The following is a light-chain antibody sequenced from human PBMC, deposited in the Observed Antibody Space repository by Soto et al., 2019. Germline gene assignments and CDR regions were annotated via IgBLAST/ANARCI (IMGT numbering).Light chain of an antibody. J-gene: IGKJ5*01. Sequence: EIVLTQSPGTLSVSPGEGATLSCRASQSVSSSYLAWYQQKPGQAPRLLIYGASSRATGIPGRFSGSGSGTDFTLTISRLEPEDFAVYYCQQYGNSPITFGQGTRLEIK. CDR2: GAS. CDR1: QSVSSSY. CDR3: QQYGNSPIT. V-gene: IGKV3-20*01.